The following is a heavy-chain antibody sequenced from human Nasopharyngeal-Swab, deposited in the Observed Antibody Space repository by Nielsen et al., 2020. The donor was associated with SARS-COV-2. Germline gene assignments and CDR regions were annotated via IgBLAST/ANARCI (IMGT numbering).Heavy chain of an antibody. D-gene: IGHD3-22*01. CDR2: ISSSGSTI. Sequence: VRQAPGKGLEWVSYISSSGSTIYYADSVKGRFTISRDNAKNSLYLQMNSLRAEDTAVYYCAKETYDSSGYYSLGALDIWGQGTMVTVS. V-gene: IGHV3-48*03. J-gene: IGHJ3*02. CDR3: AKETYDSSGYYSLGALDI.